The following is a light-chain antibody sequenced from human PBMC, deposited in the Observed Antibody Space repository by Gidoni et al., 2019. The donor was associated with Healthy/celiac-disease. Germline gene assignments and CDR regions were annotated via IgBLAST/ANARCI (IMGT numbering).Light chain of an antibody. CDR1: QSVLYTSNNKNY. Sequence: DVVMIQPSDSSPAFLGERATINCKSSQSVLYTSNNKNYLAWYQQKPGQPPKLLIYWASTRESGVPDRFSDSGSGTDFTLTISSLQAEDVAVYYCQQYYSIPMYTFXQXTRLEIK. J-gene: IGKJ2*01. V-gene: IGKV4-1*01. CDR3: QQYYSIPMYT. CDR2: WAS.